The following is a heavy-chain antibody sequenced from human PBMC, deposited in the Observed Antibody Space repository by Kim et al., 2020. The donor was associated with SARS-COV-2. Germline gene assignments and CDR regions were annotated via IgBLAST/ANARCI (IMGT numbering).Heavy chain of an antibody. CDR3: ARDAWAQGWTDGFDY. D-gene: IGHD1-26*01. Sequence: GGSLRLSCVASGFTFSTFWMSWVRQAPGKGLEWVANINQHGSETKYVDSVKGRFTIFRDNGKDSVYLQMNNLRAEHRAVYYCARDAWAQGWTDGFDYWGQGTLVTVSS. J-gene: IGHJ4*02. V-gene: IGHV3-7*01. CDR1: GFTFSTFW. CDR2: INQHGSET.